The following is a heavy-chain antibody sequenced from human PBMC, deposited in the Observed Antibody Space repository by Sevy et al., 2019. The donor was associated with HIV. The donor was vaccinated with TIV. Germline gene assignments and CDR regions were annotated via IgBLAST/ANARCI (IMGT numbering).Heavy chain of an antibody. V-gene: IGHV3-23*01. D-gene: IGHD3-10*01. CDR1: GFTFSSYA. Sequence: GGSLRLSCAASGFTFSSYAMSWVRQAPGKGLEWVSAISGSGGSTYYADSVKGRFTISRDNSKNPLYLQMNSLRAEDTAVYYCAKDLTRFGEFQGWFDPWGQGTLVTVSS. J-gene: IGHJ5*02. CDR2: ISGSGGST. CDR3: AKDLTRFGEFQGWFDP.